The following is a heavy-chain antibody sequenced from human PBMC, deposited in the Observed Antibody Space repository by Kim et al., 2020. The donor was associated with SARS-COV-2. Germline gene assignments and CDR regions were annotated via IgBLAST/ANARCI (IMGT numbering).Heavy chain of an antibody. Sequence: GGSLRLSCAASGFTFSSYGMHWVRQAPGKGLEWVAVISYDGSNKYYADSVKGRFTISRDNSKNTLYLQMNSLRAEDTAVYYCAKENWNPAPLPTGNYYYYGMDVWGQGTTVTVSS. V-gene: IGHV3-30*18. J-gene: IGHJ6*02. CDR2: ISYDGSNK. D-gene: IGHD1-1*01. CDR3: AKENWNPAPLPTGNYYYYGMDV. CDR1: GFTFSSYG.